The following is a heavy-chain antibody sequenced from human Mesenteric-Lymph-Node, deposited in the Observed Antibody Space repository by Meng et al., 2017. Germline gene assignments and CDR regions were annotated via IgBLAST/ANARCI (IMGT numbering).Heavy chain of an antibody. CDR3: TRPVYFSYSSDWLDGMDV. Sequence: GESLKISCAASGFTFSGSAMHWVRQASGKGLEWVGRIRSKANSYATAYAASVKGRFTISRDDSKNTAYLQMNSLKTEDTAVYYCTRPVYFSYSSDWLDGMDVWGQGTTVTVSS. V-gene: IGHV3-73*01. CDR1: GFTFSGSA. D-gene: IGHD6-19*01. J-gene: IGHJ6*02. CDR2: IRSKANSYAT.